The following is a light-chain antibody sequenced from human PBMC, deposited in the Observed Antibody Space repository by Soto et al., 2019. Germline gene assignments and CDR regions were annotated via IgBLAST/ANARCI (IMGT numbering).Light chain of an antibody. V-gene: IGKV1-9*01. Sequence: DIQLTQSPSFLSASVGDRVTITCRASLDIRGYLAWYQQKPGRVPRLLIYSASTRATGIPARFSGSGSGTEFTLTINSLQSDDFAIYYCQQYTDWPRTFGQGTKVDIK. CDR3: QQYTDWPRT. CDR2: SAS. J-gene: IGKJ1*01. CDR1: LDIRGY.